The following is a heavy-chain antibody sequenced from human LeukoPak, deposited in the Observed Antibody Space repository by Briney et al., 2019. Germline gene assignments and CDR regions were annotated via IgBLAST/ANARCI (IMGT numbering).Heavy chain of an antibody. D-gene: IGHD3-22*01. CDR2: ISGSGGGT. CDR3: AKGPTGGYYDSSGYPFDY. CDR1: EFPFSSYG. V-gene: IGHV3-23*01. Sequence: GGSLRLSCAASEFPFSSYGMTWVRQAPGKGLEWVSGISGSGGGTYYADFVKGRFTISRDNSNNTVYMQMNSLRVEDTAVYYCAKGPTGGYYDSSGYPFDYWGQGILVTVSP. J-gene: IGHJ4*02.